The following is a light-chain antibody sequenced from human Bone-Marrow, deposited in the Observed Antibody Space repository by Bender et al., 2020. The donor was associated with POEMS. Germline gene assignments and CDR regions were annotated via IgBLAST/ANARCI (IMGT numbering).Light chain of an antibody. CDR2: AVT. CDR3: CSYGVPGR. CDR1: SNDIGRYDY. V-gene: IGLV2-11*01. J-gene: IGLJ3*02. Sequence: QSALTQPRSVSGSPGQSVVISCTGTSNDIGRYDYVSWYQQHPGKAPKLIIYAVTQRPSGVLNRFSGFKSGDTAFLTISNIQAEDEADYYCCSYGVPGRFGGGTKLTVL.